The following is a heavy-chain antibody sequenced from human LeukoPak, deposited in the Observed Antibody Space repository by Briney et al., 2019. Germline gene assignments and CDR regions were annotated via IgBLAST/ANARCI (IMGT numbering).Heavy chain of an antibody. V-gene: IGHV3-23*01. Sequence: GGSLRLSCAASGFTFSSYAMSWVRQAPGKGLEWVSAISGSGGSTYYADSVKGRFTISRDNAKNSLYLQMNSLRAEDTAVYYCARDLSGGTFDYWGQGTLVTVSS. D-gene: IGHD1-26*01. CDR3: ARDLSGGTFDY. CDR1: GFTFSSYA. CDR2: ISGSGGST. J-gene: IGHJ4*02.